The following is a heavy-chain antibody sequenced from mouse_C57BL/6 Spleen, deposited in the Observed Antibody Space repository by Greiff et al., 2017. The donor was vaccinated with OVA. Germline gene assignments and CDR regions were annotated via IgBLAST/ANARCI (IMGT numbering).Heavy chain of an antibody. D-gene: IGHD1-2*01. CDR3: ARLRQPRAMDY. V-gene: IGHV1-55*01. J-gene: IGHJ4*01. CDR1: GYTFTSYW. CDR2: IYPGSGST. Sequence: QVQLQQSGAELVKPGASVKISCKASGYTFTSYWITWVKQRPGQGLEWIGDIYPGSGSTNYNEKFKSKATLTVDTSSSTAYMQLSSLTSEDSAVYYCARLRQPRAMDYWGQGTSVTVSS.